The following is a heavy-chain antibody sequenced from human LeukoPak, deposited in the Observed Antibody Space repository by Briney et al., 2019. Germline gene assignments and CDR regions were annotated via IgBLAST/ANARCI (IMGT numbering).Heavy chain of an antibody. D-gene: IGHD6-13*01. J-gene: IGHJ4*02. CDR3: ARDYSSSWYYFDY. V-gene: IGHV3-74*01. CDR1: GFTFSSYW. Sequence: GGSLRLSCAASGFTFSSYWMHWVRQAPGKGLVWVSRINSDGSSTSYADSVKGRFTISRVNAKNTLYLQMNSLRAEDTAVYYCARDYSSSWYYFDYWGQGTLVTVSS. CDR2: INSDGSST.